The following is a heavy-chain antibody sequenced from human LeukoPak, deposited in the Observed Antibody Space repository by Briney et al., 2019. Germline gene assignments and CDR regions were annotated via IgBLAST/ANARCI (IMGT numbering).Heavy chain of an antibody. CDR2: VYSSGIT. D-gene: IGHD2-21*02. V-gene: IGHV4-4*07. J-gene: IGHJ4*02. Sequence: PSETMSLTSPVYAGSISNYYWKWIRQPAGRGLEWMGCVYSSGITNYHSSLRSRSTMSVDTSKNQFSLKLSSVTAADTAVYYCARGAYCGADCYSFDYWGQGTLVTVSS. CDR1: AGSISNYY. CDR3: ARGAYCGADCYSFDY.